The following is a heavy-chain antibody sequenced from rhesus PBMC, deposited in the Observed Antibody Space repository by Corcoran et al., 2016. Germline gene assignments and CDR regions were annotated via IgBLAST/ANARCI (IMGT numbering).Heavy chain of an antibody. CDR1: GGSISDSYR. V-gene: IGHV4S10*01. CDR3: ARGTVLVVVAT. CDR2: TYGSSTSP. Sequence: QVQLQESGPGVVKPSETLSLTCAVSGGSISDSYRWSWIRQPPGKGLEWIGYTYGSSTSPNYNPSLKGRVTIFKDTSKNQFSLKLSSVTAADTAVYYCARGTVLVVVATWGQGVLVTISS. D-gene: IGHD2-21*01. J-gene: IGHJ4*01.